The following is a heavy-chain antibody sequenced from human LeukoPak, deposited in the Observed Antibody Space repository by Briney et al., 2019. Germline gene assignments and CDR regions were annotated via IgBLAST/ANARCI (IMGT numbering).Heavy chain of an antibody. CDR1: GYTFTSYG. J-gene: IGHJ4*02. D-gene: IGHD3-3*01. V-gene: IGHV1-46*01. CDR2: INP. CDR3: ARSTDLFYFDY. Sequence: ASVKVSCKASGYTFTSYGISWVRQAPGQGLEWMGIINPQKFQGRVTMTRDTSTSTVYMELSSLRSEDTAVYYCARSTDLFYFDYWGQGTLVTVSS.